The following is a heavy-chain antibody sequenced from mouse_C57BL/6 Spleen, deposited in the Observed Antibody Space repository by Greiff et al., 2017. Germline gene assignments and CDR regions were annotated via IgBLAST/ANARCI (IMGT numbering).Heavy chain of an antibody. J-gene: IGHJ2*01. CDR2: IYPGSGST. Sequence: VQLQQPGAELVKPGASVKMSCKASGYTFTSYWITWVKQRPGQGLEWIGDIYPGSGSTNYNEKFKSKATLTVDTSSSTAYMQLSSLTSEDSAVYYCARSGTAQAPFDYWGQGTTLTVSS. CDR1: GYTFTSYW. CDR3: ARSGTAQAPFDY. D-gene: IGHD3-2*02. V-gene: IGHV1-55*01.